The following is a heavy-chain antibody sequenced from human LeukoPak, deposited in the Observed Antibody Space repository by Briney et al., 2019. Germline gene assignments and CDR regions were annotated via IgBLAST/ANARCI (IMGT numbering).Heavy chain of an antibody. Sequence: PGGSLRLSCAASGFTFSSYAMNWVRQAPGKGLEWVSTISGNGGKTYYADSVKGRFTISRDNSKNTLYLQMNSLRAEDTAEYYCASLGEIGVGVTGYGLDVWGLGTTVTVSS. J-gene: IGHJ6*02. D-gene: IGHD3-16*01. CDR2: ISGNGGKT. CDR1: GFTFSSYA. V-gene: IGHV3-23*01. CDR3: ASLGEIGVGVTGYGLDV.